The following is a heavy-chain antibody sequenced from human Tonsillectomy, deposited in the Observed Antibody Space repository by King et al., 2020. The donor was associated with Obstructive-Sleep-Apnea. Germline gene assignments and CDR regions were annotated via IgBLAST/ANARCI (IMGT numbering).Heavy chain of an antibody. V-gene: IGHV4-39*01. CDR3: ARLNWAASHYYGMDV. CDR2: IYYSGST. Sequence: QLQESGPGLVKPSETLSLTCTVSGGSISSSSYYWGWIRQPPGKGLEWIGSIYYSGSTYYNPSLKSRVTISVDTSKNQFSLKLSSVTAADTAVYYCARLNWAASHYYGMDVWGQGTTVTVSS. D-gene: IGHD6-13*01. CDR1: GGSISSSSYY. J-gene: IGHJ6*02.